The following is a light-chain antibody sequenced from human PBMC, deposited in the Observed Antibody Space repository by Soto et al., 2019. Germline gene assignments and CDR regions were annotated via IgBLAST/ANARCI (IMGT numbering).Light chain of an antibody. CDR3: TSYLYSSGPCG. CDR1: SSDFTNYHY. V-gene: IGLV2-14*01. CDR2: EVS. J-gene: IGLJ1*01. Sequence: QSALSKPASVSGSPGQSITISCTGSSSDFTNYHYVSWYRQHPGKAPKLIIHEVSHRPPGVSNLFSGSKSYNTASLTITGLQPEDEADYYFTSYLYSSGPCGFGTGTKVTFL.